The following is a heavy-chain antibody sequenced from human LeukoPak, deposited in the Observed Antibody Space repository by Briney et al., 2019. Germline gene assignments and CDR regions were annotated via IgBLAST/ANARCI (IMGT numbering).Heavy chain of an antibody. D-gene: IGHD3-22*01. Sequence: GGSLRLSCTASGFTFGDYAMSWFRQAPGKGLEWVGFIRSKDYGGTTEYAASVKGRFTISRDDSKSIAYLQTNSLKTEDTAVYYCTRDSPSITMIVVAPYWGQGTLVTVSS. CDR3: TRDSPSITMIVVAPY. V-gene: IGHV3-49*03. J-gene: IGHJ4*02. CDR1: GFTFGDYA. CDR2: IRSKDYGGTT.